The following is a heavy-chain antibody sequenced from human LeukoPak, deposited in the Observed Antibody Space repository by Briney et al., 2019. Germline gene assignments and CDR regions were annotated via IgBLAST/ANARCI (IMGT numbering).Heavy chain of an antibody. D-gene: IGHD5-24*01. Sequence: PGGSLRLSCAASGFTFSNYWMSWVRQAPGKGLEWVANIKQDGTEKNYVDSVKGRFTISRDNAKNSLFLQMKSLRAEDTAVYYCARTRWLQLRYFDYWGQGTLVTVSS. J-gene: IGHJ4*02. CDR2: IKQDGTEK. CDR1: GFTFSNYW. CDR3: ARTRWLQLRYFDY. V-gene: IGHV3-7*01.